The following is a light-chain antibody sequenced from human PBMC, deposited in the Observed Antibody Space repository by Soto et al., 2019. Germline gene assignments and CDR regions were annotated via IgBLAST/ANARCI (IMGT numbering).Light chain of an antibody. CDR1: SSDVGGYNY. Sequence: QSALTQPRSVSGSPGQSVTISCTGTSSDVGGYNYVSWYLRHPGKAPKVMIYDVSKRPSGVPDRFSGSKSGNTASLTISGLQSGDEADYYCCSFAGNYIYVFGTGTKVTVL. V-gene: IGLV2-11*01. CDR2: DVS. J-gene: IGLJ1*01. CDR3: CSFAGNYIYV.